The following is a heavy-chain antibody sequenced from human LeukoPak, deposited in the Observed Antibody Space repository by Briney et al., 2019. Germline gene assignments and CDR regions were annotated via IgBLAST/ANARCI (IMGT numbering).Heavy chain of an antibody. Sequence: SETLSLTCTVSGGSIGPYFWSWIRQPPGKGLEWIGYISYTGSTNYNPSLKSRVAISVDTSKNQFSLQLSSVTAADTAVYYCARDDYRGVTNFDPWGQGTLATVSS. CDR1: GGSIGPYF. CDR3: ARDDYRGVTNFDP. V-gene: IGHV4-59*01. CDR2: ISYTGST. D-gene: IGHD3-10*01. J-gene: IGHJ5*02.